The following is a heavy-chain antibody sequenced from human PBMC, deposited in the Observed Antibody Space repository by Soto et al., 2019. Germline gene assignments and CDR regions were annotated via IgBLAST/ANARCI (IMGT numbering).Heavy chain of an antibody. Sequence: QVQLQESGPGLVKPSETLSLTCTVSGGSVSSGSYYWSWIRQPPGKGLEWIGYIYYSGSTNYNPSLKSRVTISVDTSKNQFSLKLSSVTAADTAVYYCARTRGRADSYYFDYWGQGTLVTVSS. J-gene: IGHJ4*02. CDR3: ARTRGRADSYYFDY. V-gene: IGHV4-61*01. CDR2: IYYSGST. CDR1: GGSVSSGSYY.